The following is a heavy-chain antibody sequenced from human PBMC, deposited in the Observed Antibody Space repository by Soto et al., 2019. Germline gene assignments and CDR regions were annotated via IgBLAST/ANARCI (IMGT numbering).Heavy chain of an antibody. Sequence: ASVKVSCKASGYTFTSYAMHWVRQAPGQRLEWMGWINAGNGNTKYSQKFQGRVTITRDTSASTAYMELSSLRSEDTAVYYCAMPYYYDSSGPFFDYWGQGTLVTVSS. CDR3: AMPYYYDSSGPFFDY. CDR2: INAGNGNT. J-gene: IGHJ4*02. V-gene: IGHV1-3*01. D-gene: IGHD3-22*01. CDR1: GYTFTSYA.